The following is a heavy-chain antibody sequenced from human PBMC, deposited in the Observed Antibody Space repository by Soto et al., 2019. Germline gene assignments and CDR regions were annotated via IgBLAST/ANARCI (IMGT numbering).Heavy chain of an antibody. CDR1: VGSISGCGFS. Sequence: PSETLSLTCADSVGSISGCGFSWSWIRQPPGKGLEWIGYILHTGGTQYNPSLKSRVSMSVDKSKNQFSLHLTSVTAADTAVYYCARLQFGEGFDYWGQGALVTSPQ. CDR3: ARLQFGEGFDY. CDR2: ILHTGGT. D-gene: IGHD3-10*01. V-gene: IGHV4-30-2*01. J-gene: IGHJ4*02.